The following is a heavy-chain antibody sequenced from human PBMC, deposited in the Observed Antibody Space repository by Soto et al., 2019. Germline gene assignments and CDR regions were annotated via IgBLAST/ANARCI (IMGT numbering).Heavy chain of an antibody. CDR1: GGFISSGGYY. Sequence: SETLSLTCTVSGGFISSGGYYWAWILQHPGEGLEWIGYIYHTGSTYCNPSLKSRVTISVDTSENQFSLRLSSVTAADTAIYYCARERCSTGCPMDVWGQGATVTVSS. CDR2: IYHTGST. CDR3: ARERCSTGCPMDV. J-gene: IGHJ6*02. V-gene: IGHV4-31*02. D-gene: IGHD2-2*01.